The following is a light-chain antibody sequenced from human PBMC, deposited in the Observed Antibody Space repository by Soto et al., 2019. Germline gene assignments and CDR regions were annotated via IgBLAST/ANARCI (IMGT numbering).Light chain of an antibody. Sequence: DIVLRQSPGTLSLSPGERATLSCRASQTVDSNFLAWYQQKPGQAPRVIMYGASRRATGIPDRFSGGGSGTDFTLTISRLEPEDFAVYFCQQYAGPPTTFGQGTRLEIK. CDR1: QTVDSNF. CDR2: GAS. V-gene: IGKV3-20*01. J-gene: IGKJ5*01. CDR3: QQYAGPPTT.